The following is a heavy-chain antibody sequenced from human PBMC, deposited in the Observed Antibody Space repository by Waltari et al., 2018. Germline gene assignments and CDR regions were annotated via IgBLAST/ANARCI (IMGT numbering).Heavy chain of an antibody. CDR2: INPTSGGT. Sequence: QVQLVQSGAEVKKPGASVKVSCKASGYTFNGYYMHWVRQAPGQGLEWMGRINPTSGGTNYAEKFQGRVTMTRDTSISTAYMELSRLRSDDTAVYYCARAAIFGGTIDYWGQGTLVTVSS. CDR3: ARAAIFGGTIDY. D-gene: IGHD3-3*01. V-gene: IGHV1-2*06. J-gene: IGHJ4*02. CDR1: GYTFNGYY.